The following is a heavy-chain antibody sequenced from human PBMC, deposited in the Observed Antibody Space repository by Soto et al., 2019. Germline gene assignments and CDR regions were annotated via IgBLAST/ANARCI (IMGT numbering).Heavy chain of an antibody. Sequence: PVGSLRLSGAISGFSVSSNYLSWVRQAPGKGLEWVSVHYSGGSTYYADSVQGRFTISRDKSNNTLYLQMRRVRAEDTAVYFCARHRHPRGTVGATSPLDPWGQGTQVTVSS. D-gene: IGHD1-26*01. J-gene: IGHJ5*02. CDR1: GFSVSSNY. CDR3: ARHRHPRGTVGATSPLDP. CDR2: HYSGGST. V-gene: IGHV3-53*01.